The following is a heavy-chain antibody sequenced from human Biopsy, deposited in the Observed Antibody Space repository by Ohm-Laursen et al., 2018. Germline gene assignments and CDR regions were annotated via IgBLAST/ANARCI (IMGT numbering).Heavy chain of an antibody. CDR2: INPMFGTA. CDR1: GATFSNYA. J-gene: IGHJ5*02. Sequence: GDSVKVSCKASGATFSNYAINWLRQAPGQGLEWMGGINPMFGTAKYAQRFQGRVTITADKSTSTADMELSSLRSDDTAVYYCARSFGVVINFEHNWFDPWGQGTLVTVSS. V-gene: IGHV1-69*06. D-gene: IGHD3-3*01. CDR3: ARSFGVVINFEHNWFDP.